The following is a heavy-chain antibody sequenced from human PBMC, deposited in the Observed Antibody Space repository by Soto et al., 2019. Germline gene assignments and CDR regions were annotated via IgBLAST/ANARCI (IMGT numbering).Heavy chain of an antibody. CDR3: ARNYCSGRTCYLFFAN. J-gene: IGHJ4*02. CDR1: GGSFSGYY. V-gene: IGHV4-34*01. Sequence: SETLSLTCAVYGGSFSGYYWSWIRQPPGKGLEWIGEINHRGSANYNPSLKSRVTISVDTSKNQFSLKLSSVTAADTAVYYCARNYCSGRTCYLFFANWGQGALVTVSS. D-gene: IGHD2-15*01. CDR2: INHRGSA.